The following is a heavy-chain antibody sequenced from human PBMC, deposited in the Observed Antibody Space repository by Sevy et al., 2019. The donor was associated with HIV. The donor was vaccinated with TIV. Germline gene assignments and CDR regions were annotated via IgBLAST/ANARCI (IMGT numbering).Heavy chain of an antibody. D-gene: IGHD1-26*01. Sequence: GGSLRLSCAASGFNFRIYAMHWVRQAPGKGLEWVAVISYDGSDKFYAESVKGRFTISRDNSKNMVFLQLNSLRGDDTAVYYCATGRQGATYVYWGQGTPVTLSS. CDR2: ISYDGSDK. CDR1: GFNFRIYA. CDR3: ATGRQGATYVY. V-gene: IGHV3-30*03. J-gene: IGHJ4*02.